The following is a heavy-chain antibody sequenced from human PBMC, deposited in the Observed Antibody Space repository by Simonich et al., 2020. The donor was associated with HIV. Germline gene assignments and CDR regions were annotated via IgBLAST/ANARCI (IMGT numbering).Heavy chain of an antibody. J-gene: IGHJ4*02. CDR3: ARAPDYGANVYFDY. V-gene: IGHV4-59*12. Sequence: QVQLQESGPGLVKPSETLSLRCTVSGGSISSDYWSGIRQPPGKGLEWIGYIYYSGRTNSNPPLMSLGPISVDTSKNQVSRKLSSVTAADTAVYYCARAPDYGANVYFDYWGQGTLVTVSS. CDR1: GGSISSDY. D-gene: IGHD4-17*01. CDR2: IYYSGRT.